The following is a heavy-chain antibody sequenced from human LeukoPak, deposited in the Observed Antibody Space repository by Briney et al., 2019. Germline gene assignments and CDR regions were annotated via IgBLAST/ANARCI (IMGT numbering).Heavy chain of an antibody. V-gene: IGHV1-18*04. CDR2: ISAYNGNT. Sequence: ASVKVSCKASGYTFISYGISWVRQAPGQGLEWMGWISAYNGNTNYAQKLQGRVTMTTDTSTSTAYMELRSLRSDDTAVYYCARAKRGYSGYDFAEVIDYWGQGTLVTVSS. CDR1: GYTFISYG. J-gene: IGHJ4*02. D-gene: IGHD5-12*01. CDR3: ARAKRGYSGYDFAEVIDY.